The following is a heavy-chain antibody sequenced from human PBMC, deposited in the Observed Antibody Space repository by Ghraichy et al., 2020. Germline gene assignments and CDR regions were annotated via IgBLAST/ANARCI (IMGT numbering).Heavy chain of an antibody. V-gene: IGHV4-39*01. CDR1: GGSISSSDYY. J-gene: IGHJ3*01. Sequence: SETLSLTCTVSGGSISSSDYYWGWIRQSPGKGLEWIGSIHDSGNTYYNPSLRSRVTISMDTSKTQFSLILNSVTAADMGVYYCARPKEDSDTSGYYPRAFDLWGPGTMVTVSS. CDR3: ARPKEDSDTSGYYPRAFDL. D-gene: IGHD3-22*01. CDR2: IHDSGNT.